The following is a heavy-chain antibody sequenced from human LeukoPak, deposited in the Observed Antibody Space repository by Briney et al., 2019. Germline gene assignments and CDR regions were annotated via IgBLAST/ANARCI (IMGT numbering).Heavy chain of an antibody. CDR3: ARDLDWILFDY. J-gene: IGHJ4*02. CDR2: VNREGTTT. D-gene: IGHD3-9*01. V-gene: IGHV3-74*03. CDR1: GFTFNTYW. Sequence: PGGSLRLSCAATGFTFNTYWMHWVRQAPGKGLVWVARVNREGTTTTCADSVKGRFTISRDNAKNTLYLQMNNLRAEDTAVYYCARDLDWILFDYWGQGTLVTVSS.